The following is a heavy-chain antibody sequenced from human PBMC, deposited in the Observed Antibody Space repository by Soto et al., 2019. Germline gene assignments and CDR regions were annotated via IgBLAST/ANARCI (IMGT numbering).Heavy chain of an antibody. CDR3: AREDINESFFDS. CDR2: IYYTGHT. Sequence: QVQLQESGPGLVKPSQTLSLTCSVSGGYISSGGYYWSWIRQHPGKGLEWIGVIYYTGHTKYNAALKSRVNISGDMSQNQFSLTLTSVTAADTAVYYCAREDINESFFDSWGAGILVTVSS. J-gene: IGHJ4*02. V-gene: IGHV4-31*03. D-gene: IGHD2-8*01. CDR1: GGYISSGGYY.